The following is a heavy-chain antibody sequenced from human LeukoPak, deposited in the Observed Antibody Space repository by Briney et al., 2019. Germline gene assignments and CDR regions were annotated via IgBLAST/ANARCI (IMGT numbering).Heavy chain of an antibody. CDR1: GFSLSTSGVG. CDR3: ALRGDLYYYDSSGYFDY. J-gene: IGHJ4*02. CDR2: IYWNDDK. V-gene: IGHV2-5*01. D-gene: IGHD3-22*01. Sequence: ESGPTLVNPTQTLTLTCTFSGFSLSTSGVGVGWIRQPPGKALEWLALIYWNDDKRYSPSLKSRLTITKDTSKNQVVLTMTNMDPVDTATYYCALRGDLYYYDSSGYFDYWGQGTLVTVSS.